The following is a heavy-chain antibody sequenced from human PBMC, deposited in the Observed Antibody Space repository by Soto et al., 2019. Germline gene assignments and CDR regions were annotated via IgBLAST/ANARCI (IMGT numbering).Heavy chain of an antibody. CDR2: IYYSGST. CDR1: SGSISSGGYY. J-gene: IGHJ4*02. Sequence: KTSETLSLTCTVSSGSISSGGYYWSWIRQHPGKGLEWIGYIYYSGSTYCNPSLKSRVTISVDTSKNQFSLKLSSMTAADTAVYYCARVVRGGNRYSGYDYGYFDYWGRGTLVTVSS. V-gene: IGHV4-31*03. CDR3: ARVVRGGNRYSGYDYGYFDY. D-gene: IGHD5-12*01.